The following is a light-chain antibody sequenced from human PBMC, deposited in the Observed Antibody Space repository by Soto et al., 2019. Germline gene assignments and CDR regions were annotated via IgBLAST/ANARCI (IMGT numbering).Light chain of an antibody. CDR3: QSSDSRLSGSDV. CDR1: SSHIEAGYD. Sequence: QSVLTQPPSVSGDPGQRVTISCTGSSSHIEAGYDVNWYQQLPGTAPKLLIFGDSNRPSGVPDRFSCSKSGTSASLAITGLHAADEADYYCQSSDSRLSGSDVFGTGTKVTVL. CDR2: GDS. J-gene: IGLJ1*01. V-gene: IGLV1-40*01.